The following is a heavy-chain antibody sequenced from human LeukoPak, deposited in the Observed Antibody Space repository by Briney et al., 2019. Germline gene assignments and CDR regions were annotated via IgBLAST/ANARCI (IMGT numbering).Heavy chain of an antibody. CDR2: INPNSGGT. CDR3: ASSDGKYFQH. CDR1: GYTFTDFY. D-gene: IGHD1-1*01. Sequence: ASVKVSCKASGYTFTDFYMLWVRQAPGQGLEWMGWINPNSGGTDYAQKFQGRVTMTTDTYTSTTYMELRSLRSDDTAVYYCASSDGKYFQHWGQGTLVTVSS. V-gene: IGHV1-2*02. J-gene: IGHJ1*01.